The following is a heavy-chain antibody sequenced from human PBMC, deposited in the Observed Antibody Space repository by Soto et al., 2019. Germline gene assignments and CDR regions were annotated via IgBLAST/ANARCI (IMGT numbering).Heavy chain of an antibody. D-gene: IGHD3-22*01. CDR1: GFTFSSYG. CDR2: ISYDGSNK. Sequence: GGSLRLSCAASGFTFSSYGMHWVRQAPGKGLEWVAVISYDGSNKYYADSVKGRFTISRDNSKNTLYLQMNSLRAEDTAVYYCAKDSLYYYDSSGYGLDYWGQGTLVTVSS. V-gene: IGHV3-30*18. CDR3: AKDSLYYYDSSGYGLDY. J-gene: IGHJ4*02.